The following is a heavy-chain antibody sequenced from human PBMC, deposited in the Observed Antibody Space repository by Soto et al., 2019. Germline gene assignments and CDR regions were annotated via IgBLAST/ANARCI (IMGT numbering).Heavy chain of an antibody. CDR3: ARGSTGYYRGGWFDP. CDR1: GFTFSAYW. Sequence: ESGGGLVQPGGSLRLSCAASGFTFSAYWMSWIRQAPGKGLEWVANIKQDGSQKYYVDYLKGRFTISRDSAKKSLYLQMNSLRAEDTAVYYCARGSTGYYRGGWFDPWGQGTLVTVSS. CDR2: IKQDGSQK. D-gene: IGHD3-9*01. V-gene: IGHV3-7*03. J-gene: IGHJ5*02.